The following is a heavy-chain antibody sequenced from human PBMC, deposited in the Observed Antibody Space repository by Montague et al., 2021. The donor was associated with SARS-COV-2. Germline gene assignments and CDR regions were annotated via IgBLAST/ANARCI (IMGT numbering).Heavy chain of an antibody. CDR1: GFSVSDFF. J-gene: IGHJ5*02. D-gene: IGHD3-9*01. Sequence: SRILSFSPSGFSVSDFFMSWVRQGPVRGLEWLSYINLAGDISYADSVKGRFTISRDTSNNRVFLQMNSLRVDDTALYYCVRALGSGYDLWGQGTLVTVSS. CDR3: VRALGSGYDL. V-gene: IGHV3-53*01. CDR2: INLAGDI.